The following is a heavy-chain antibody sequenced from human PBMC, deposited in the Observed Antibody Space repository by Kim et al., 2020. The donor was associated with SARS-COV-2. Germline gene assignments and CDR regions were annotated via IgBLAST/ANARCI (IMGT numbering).Heavy chain of an antibody. V-gene: IGHV5-51*01. Sequence: SYRPSFQGQVTISGDTSISPAYLQWSSLTASDTAMYYCARLLGRNKLYDSWGQGTLVTVSS. CDR3: ARLLGRNKLYDS. J-gene: IGHJ4*02. D-gene: IGHD1-26*01.